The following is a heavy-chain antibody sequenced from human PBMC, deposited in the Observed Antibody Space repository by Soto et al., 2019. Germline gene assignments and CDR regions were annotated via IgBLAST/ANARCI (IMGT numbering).Heavy chain of an antibody. CDR2: ISCDGCNK. J-gene: IGHJ4*02. CDR1: GFTFSSYG. Sequence: GGSLRLSCAASGFTFSSYGMDWVRQAPGTAPEWVAFISCDGCNKYLADSMKGRFTISRDNSNNMLYLQMNSLKAEDTGRYFCAKEMIDDAYAATSPCVLWGQGTRVNLS. D-gene: IGHD2-8*01. V-gene: IGHV3-30*18. CDR3: AKEMIDDAYAATSPCVL.